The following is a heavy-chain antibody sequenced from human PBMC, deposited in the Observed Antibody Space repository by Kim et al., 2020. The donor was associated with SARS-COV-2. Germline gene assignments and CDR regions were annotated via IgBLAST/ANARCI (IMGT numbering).Heavy chain of an antibody. Sequence: NYAQKFQGRVTMTRDTSISTAYMELSRLRSDDTAVYYCATYIVGATTADYWGQGTLVTVSS. J-gene: IGHJ4*02. D-gene: IGHD1-26*01. CDR3: ATYIVGATTADY. V-gene: IGHV1-2*02.